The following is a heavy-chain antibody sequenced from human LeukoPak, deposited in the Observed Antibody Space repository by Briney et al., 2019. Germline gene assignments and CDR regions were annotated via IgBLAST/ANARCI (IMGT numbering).Heavy chain of an antibody. Sequence: GGSLRLSCAASGFTFSTYAMHWVRQALGKGLEWVAVISYDGSNKYYADSVKGRFTISRDNSKNTLYLQMNSLRAEDTAVYYCARVGTVVHFDYWGQGTLVTVSS. V-gene: IGHV3-30-3*01. J-gene: IGHJ4*02. D-gene: IGHD4-23*01. CDR3: ARVGTVVHFDY. CDR2: ISYDGSNK. CDR1: GFTFSTYA.